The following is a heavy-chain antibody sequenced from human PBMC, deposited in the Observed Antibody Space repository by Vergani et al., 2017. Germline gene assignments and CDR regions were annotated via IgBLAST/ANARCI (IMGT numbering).Heavy chain of an antibody. J-gene: IGHJ6*02. CDR1: GFTSSYSG. D-gene: IGHD3-22*01. V-gene: IGHV3-30*03. CDR2: ISYDGTQK. CDR3: ARKHISNYYDSSGYYYMGYYYGMDV. Sequence: QVHLVESGGGVVQPGRSLRLSCVVSGFTSSYSGMHWVRQAPGKGLEWVAVISYDGTQKYYADSVKGRFTISRDNAKNSLYLQMNSLRAEDTAVYYCARKHISNYYDSSGYYYMGYYYGMDVWGQGTTVTVSS.